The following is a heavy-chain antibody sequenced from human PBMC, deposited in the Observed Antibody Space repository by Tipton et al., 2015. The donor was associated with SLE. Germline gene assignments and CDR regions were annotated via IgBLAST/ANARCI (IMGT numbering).Heavy chain of an antibody. J-gene: IGHJ5*02. Sequence: GSLRLSCSASGFTFSTYAMHWVRQAPGKGLESVSAVTSNGGQTYYADSVKGRFFISRDNLRNTLYLQMSRLTTDDTGVYYCVAHLGSDPWGQGTLVTVAS. CDR2: VTSNGGQT. CDR3: VAHLGSDP. D-gene: IGHD1-26*01. CDR1: GFTFSTYA. V-gene: IGHV3-64D*08.